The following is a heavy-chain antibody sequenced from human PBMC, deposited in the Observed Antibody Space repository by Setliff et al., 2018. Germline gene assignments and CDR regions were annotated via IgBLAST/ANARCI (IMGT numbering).Heavy chain of an antibody. Sequence: KTSETLSLTCTVSGGSIGPHYWSWIRQAPGKGLEWIGHIFYSDTAKYNPSLESRAAISVDSSKNQFSLKLRSVTAADTAVYYCARDRSTVIRGVTSFFYYYMDVWG. V-gene: IGHV4-59*11. CDR1: GGSIGPHY. CDR3: ARDRSTVIRGVTSFFYYYMDV. D-gene: IGHD3-10*01. J-gene: IGHJ6*03. CDR2: IFYSDTA.